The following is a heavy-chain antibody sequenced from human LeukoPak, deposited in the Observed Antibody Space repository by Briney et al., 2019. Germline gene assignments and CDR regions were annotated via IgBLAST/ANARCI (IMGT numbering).Heavy chain of an antibody. Sequence: GSVKVSCKASGYTFTSYDINWVRQATGQGLEWMGWMNPNSGNTGYAQEFQGRVTITRNTSISTAYMELSSLRSDDTAVYYCTRRLPTDMKTSFDYWGQGTLVTVSS. CDR3: TRRLPTDMKTSFDY. CDR1: GYTFTSYD. J-gene: IGHJ4*02. D-gene: IGHD5-18*01. V-gene: IGHV1-8*03. CDR2: MNPNSGNT.